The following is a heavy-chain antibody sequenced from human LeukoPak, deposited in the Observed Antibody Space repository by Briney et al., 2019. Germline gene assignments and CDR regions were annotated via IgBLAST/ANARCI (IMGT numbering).Heavy chain of an antibody. J-gene: IGHJ4*02. D-gene: IGHD5/OR15-5a*01. Sequence: GGSLRLSCAASGFTFSSYAMNWVRQAPGKGLEWVSTISDSGGSTYYADSVKGRFTISRDNSKNTLYLQVNSLIAEDTAVYYCAKDLIPSVVWGQGTLVTVSS. CDR3: AKDLIPSVV. CDR1: GFTFSSYA. V-gene: IGHV3-23*01. CDR2: ISDSGGST.